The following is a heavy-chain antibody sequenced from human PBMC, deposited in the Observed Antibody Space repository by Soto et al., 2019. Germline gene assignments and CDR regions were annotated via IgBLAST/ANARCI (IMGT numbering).Heavy chain of an antibody. V-gene: IGHV1-18*03. CDR3: ARMSLSNFNWFDP. Sequence: QLQLVQSGSELEKPGASVKVSCKASGYTFTNYGISWVRQAPGQGLEWMGWINADYGNTNYEQKFQGRVTMTTDTSTNTAYMELRSLRSDDMAVYYCARMSLSNFNWFDPWGQGTLVTVSS. CDR2: INADYGNT. J-gene: IGHJ5*02. D-gene: IGHD4-4*01. CDR1: GYTFTNYG.